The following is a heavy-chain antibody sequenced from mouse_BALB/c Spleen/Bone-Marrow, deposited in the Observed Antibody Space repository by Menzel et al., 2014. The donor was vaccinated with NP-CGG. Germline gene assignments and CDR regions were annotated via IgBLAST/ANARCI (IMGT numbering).Heavy chain of an antibody. CDR1: GYSITSGY. CDR2: ISYSGST. CDR3: ARSRDYYGNSLDY. J-gene: IGHJ2*01. V-gene: IGHV3-8*02. D-gene: IGHD2-1*01. Sequence: EVQLQESGPSLVKPSQTLSLPCSVTGYSITSGYWNWIRKFPGNKLEYMGYISYSGSTYYNPSLKSRISITRDTSKNXYYLQLNPVTTDDTATYHCARSRDYYGNSLDYWGQGTTLTVSS.